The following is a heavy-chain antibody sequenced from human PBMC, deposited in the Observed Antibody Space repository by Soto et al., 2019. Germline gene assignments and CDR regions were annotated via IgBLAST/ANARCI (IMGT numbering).Heavy chain of an antibody. CDR3: VGTLWFGEPRPYYFDY. CDR2: ISGSGGST. CDR1: GFTFSSYA. V-gene: IGHV3-23*01. J-gene: IGHJ4*02. D-gene: IGHD3-10*01. Sequence: GGSLRLSCAASGFTFSSYAMSWVRQAPGKGLEWVSAISGSGGSTYYADSVKGRFTISRDNSKNTLYLQMNSLRAEDTAVYYCVGTLWFGEPRPYYFDYWGQGTLVTVSS.